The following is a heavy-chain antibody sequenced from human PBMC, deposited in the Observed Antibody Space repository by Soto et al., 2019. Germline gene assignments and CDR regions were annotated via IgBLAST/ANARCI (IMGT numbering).Heavy chain of an antibody. V-gene: IGHV1-24*01. J-gene: IGHJ5*02. Sequence: GASVKVSCKVSGYTFTELSMHWVRQAPGKGLEWMGGFDPEDGETIYAQKFQGRVTMTEDTSTDTAYMELSSLRSEDTAVYYCAIAVGYCTNGVCYLARREYNWFDPWGQGTLVTVSS. CDR3: AIAVGYCTNGVCYLARREYNWFDP. CDR1: GYTFTELS. D-gene: IGHD2-8*01. CDR2: FDPEDGET.